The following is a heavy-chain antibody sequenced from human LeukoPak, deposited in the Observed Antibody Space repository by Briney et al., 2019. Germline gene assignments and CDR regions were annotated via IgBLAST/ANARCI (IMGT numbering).Heavy chain of an antibody. CDR2: IYTSGST. CDR3: ASGSIASLVY. Sequence: SETLSLTCTVSGGSTSSYYWSWIRQPAGKGLEWIGRIYTSGSTNYNPSLKSRVTMSVDTSKNQFSLKPSSVTAADTAVYYCASGSIASLVYWGQGTLVTVSS. J-gene: IGHJ4*02. D-gene: IGHD6-6*01. CDR1: GGSTSSYY. V-gene: IGHV4-4*07.